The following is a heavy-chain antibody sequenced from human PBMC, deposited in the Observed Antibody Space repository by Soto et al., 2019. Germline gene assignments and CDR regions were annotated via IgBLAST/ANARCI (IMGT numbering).Heavy chain of an antibody. Sequence: ASVKVSCKASGYTFTSYGISWVRQAPGQGLEWMGWISAYNGNTNYAQKLQGRVTMTTDTSTSTAYMELRSLRSDDTAVYYCVRDDYYDSSGYAYYYYGMDVWGQGTTVTVSS. CDR1: GYTFTSYG. CDR2: ISAYNGNT. V-gene: IGHV1-18*01. J-gene: IGHJ6*02. CDR3: VRDDYYDSSGYAYYYYGMDV. D-gene: IGHD3-22*01.